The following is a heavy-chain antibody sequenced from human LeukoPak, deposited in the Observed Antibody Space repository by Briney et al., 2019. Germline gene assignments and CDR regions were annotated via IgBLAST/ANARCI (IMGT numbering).Heavy chain of an antibody. J-gene: IGHJ6*02. D-gene: IGHD5-18*01. CDR3: ARLKIQVFLEYSNYGMDV. CDR2: INPKTGGT. V-gene: IGHV1-2*02. CDR1: GYTFTDYY. Sequence: ASVKVSCRASGYTFTDYYMHWVRQAPGQGLEWMGWINPKTGGTHYAQRFQGRVTMTRDTSIRTAYMELSRLRSDDTAVYFCARLKIQVFLEYSNYGMDVWGQGTTVTVSS.